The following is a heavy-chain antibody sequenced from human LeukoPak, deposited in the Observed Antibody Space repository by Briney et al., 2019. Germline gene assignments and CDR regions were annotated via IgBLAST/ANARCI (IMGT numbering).Heavy chain of an antibody. D-gene: IGHD5-12*01. J-gene: IGHJ4*02. CDR3: ARAGGYASSWAY. CDR1: GFTFSSYW. CDR2: IKQDGSEK. Sequence: GGSLRLSCAASGFTFSSYWMSWVRQAPGKGLEWVANIKQDGSEKNYVDSVKGRFTISRDNAKNSLELQMNSLRDEDTAVYYCARAGGYASSWAYWGQGALVTVSS. V-gene: IGHV3-7*01.